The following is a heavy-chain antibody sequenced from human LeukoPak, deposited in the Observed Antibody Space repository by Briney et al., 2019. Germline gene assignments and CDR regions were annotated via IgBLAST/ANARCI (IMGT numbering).Heavy chain of an antibody. D-gene: IGHD1-26*01. CDR3: VTPRSWELSDMAV. CDR2: VYHNGET. Sequence: QTSETLSLTCTVSGYSISTNYYWAWIRQSPGTGVEWIGSVYHNGETYYNPSLKNRLIISVDTSKNEFSLRLTSVTAADTAVYYCVTPRSWELSDMAVWGKGTTVIVSS. CDR1: GYSISTNYY. V-gene: IGHV4-38-2*02. J-gene: IGHJ6*03.